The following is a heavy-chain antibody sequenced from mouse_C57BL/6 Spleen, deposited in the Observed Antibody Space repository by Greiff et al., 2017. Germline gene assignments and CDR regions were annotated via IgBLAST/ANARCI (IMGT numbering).Heavy chain of an antibody. V-gene: IGHV1-69*01. D-gene: IGHD2-4*01. J-gene: IGHJ2*01. CDR3: ARSPTMINFDY. Sequence: QVQLKQPGAELVMPGASVKLSCKASGYTFTSYWMHWVKQRPGQGLEWIGEIDPSDSYTNYNQKFKGKSTLTVDKSSSTAYMQLSSLTSEDSAVYYCARSPTMINFDYWGQGTTLTVSS. CDR1: GYTFTSYW. CDR2: IDPSDSYT.